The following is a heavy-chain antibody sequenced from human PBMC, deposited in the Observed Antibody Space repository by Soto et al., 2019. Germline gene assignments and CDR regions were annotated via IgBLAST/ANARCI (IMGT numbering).Heavy chain of an antibody. Sequence: EVQLLESGGGLVQPGGSLRLSCAASGFTFSSYAMRWVRQAPGKGLEWVSAISGSGDSTYYADSVKGRFTVSRDNSKNTLYLQMTTLRAEDTAVYYCATRVSAIYYDSWGQGTLVTVSS. CDR2: ISGSGDST. D-gene: IGHD6-19*01. CDR3: ATRVSAIYYDS. V-gene: IGHV3-23*01. CDR1: GFTFSSYA. J-gene: IGHJ4*02.